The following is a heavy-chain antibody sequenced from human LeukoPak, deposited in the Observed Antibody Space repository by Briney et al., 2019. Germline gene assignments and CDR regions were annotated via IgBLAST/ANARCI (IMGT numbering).Heavy chain of an antibody. CDR1: GFTFSSYS. J-gene: IGHJ4*02. D-gene: IGHD6-6*01. CDR3: ARGYSSSSIGVFDY. Sequence: PGGSLRLSCAASGFTFSSYSMNWVRQAPGKGLEWVSSISSSSSYIYYADSVKGRFTISRDNSKNTLYLQMNSLRAEDTAVYYCARGYSSSSIGVFDYWGQGTLVTVSS. V-gene: IGHV3-21*04. CDR2: ISSSSSYI.